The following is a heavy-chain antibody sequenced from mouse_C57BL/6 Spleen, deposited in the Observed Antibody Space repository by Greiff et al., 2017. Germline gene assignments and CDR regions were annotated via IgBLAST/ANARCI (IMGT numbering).Heavy chain of an antibody. J-gene: IGHJ1*03. D-gene: IGHD1-1*01. Sequence: EVQRVESGGGLVKPGGSLKLSCAASGFTFSDYGMHWVRQAPEKGLEWVAYISSGSSTIYYADTVKGRFTISRDDAKNTLFLQMTSLRSEDTAMYYCARQGYGSSYWYFDVWGTGTTVTVSS. V-gene: IGHV5-17*01. CDR1: GFTFSDYG. CDR3: ARQGYGSSYWYFDV. CDR2: ISSGSSTI.